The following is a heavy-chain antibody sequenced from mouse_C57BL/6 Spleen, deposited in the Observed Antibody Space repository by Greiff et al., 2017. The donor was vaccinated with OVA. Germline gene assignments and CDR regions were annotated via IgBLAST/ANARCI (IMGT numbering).Heavy chain of an antibody. CDR3: ARSFYGKVDY. Sequence: EVQLQQSGPELVKPGASVKISCKASGYTFTDYYMNWVKQSHGKSLEWIGDINPNNGGTSYNQKFKGKATLTVDKSSSTAYMELRSLTSEDSAVYYCARSFYGKVDYWGQGTTLTVSS. CDR2: INPNNGGT. V-gene: IGHV1-26*01. CDR1: GYTFTDYY. J-gene: IGHJ2*01. D-gene: IGHD1-1*01.